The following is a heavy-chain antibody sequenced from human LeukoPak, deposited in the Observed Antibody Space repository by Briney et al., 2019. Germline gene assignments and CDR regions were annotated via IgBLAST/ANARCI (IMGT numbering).Heavy chain of an antibody. J-gene: IGHJ4*02. Sequence: GGSLRLSCAASGFTFSSYWMNWVRQAPGKGLEWVATIKKDGSEKSYVDSVRGRFTISRDNAKNSLHLQMNSLRAEDTAVYYCARDHSGSWGSDQWGQGTLVTVSS. CDR3: ARDHSGSWGSDQ. V-gene: IGHV3-7*01. D-gene: IGHD1-26*01. CDR1: GFTFSSYW. CDR2: IKKDGSEK.